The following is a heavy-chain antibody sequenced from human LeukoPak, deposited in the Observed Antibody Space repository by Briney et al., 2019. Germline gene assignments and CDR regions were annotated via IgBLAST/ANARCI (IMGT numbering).Heavy chain of an antibody. CDR1: GFTVSSNY. D-gene: IGHD2-2*01. V-gene: IGHV3-53*01. Sequence: GGSLRLSCAASGFTVSSNYMSWVRQAPGKGLEWVSVIYSGGSTYYADSVKGRFTISRDNSKNALYLQMNSLRAEDTAVYYCARVVVPAANWGRWFDPWGQGTLVTVSS. CDR2: IYSGGST. J-gene: IGHJ5*02. CDR3: ARVVVPAANWGRWFDP.